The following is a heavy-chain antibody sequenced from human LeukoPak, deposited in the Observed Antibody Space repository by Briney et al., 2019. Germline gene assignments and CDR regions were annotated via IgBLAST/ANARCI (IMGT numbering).Heavy chain of an antibody. CDR2: IIPILNIT. D-gene: IGHD2-15*01. J-gene: IGHJ4*02. CDR1: GGTFSTYA. Sequence: SVKVSCKVSGGTFSTYAISWVRQAPGQGLEWMGRIIPILNITNYAQKFQDRVTLTADKSTNTAYMAVDNVTSDDTAVYYCAKIGTPGWGQGTLVTVSS. CDR3: AKIGTPG. V-gene: IGHV1-69*04.